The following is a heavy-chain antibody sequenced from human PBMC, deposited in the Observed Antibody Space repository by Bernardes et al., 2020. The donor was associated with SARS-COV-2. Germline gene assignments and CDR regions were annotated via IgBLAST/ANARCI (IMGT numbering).Heavy chain of an antibody. D-gene: IGHD3-10*01. J-gene: IGHJ6*02. CDR1: GFTFSSYW. CDR2: IKQDGSEK. V-gene: IGHV3-7*01. CDR3: AREGMVRGVGYYYGMDV. Sequence: GGSLRLSRAASGFTFSSYWMSWVRQAPGKGLEWVANIKQDGSEKYYVDSVKGRFTISRDNAKNSLYLQMNSLRAEDTAVYYCAREGMVRGVGYYYGMDVWGQGTTVTVSS.